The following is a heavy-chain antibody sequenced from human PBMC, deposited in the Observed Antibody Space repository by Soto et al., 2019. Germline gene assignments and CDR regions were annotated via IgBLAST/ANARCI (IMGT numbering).Heavy chain of an antibody. J-gene: IGHJ4*02. CDR3: ARVNGDGWGIFDS. D-gene: IGHD6-19*01. CDR1: GFTFAGYG. Sequence: QVHLVESGGGVVQPGKSLRLSCAASGFTFAGYGMHWVRQAPGKGLEWVAVIWNDGNKKYYADSVKGRFTISRDNSQNTLYLQRDSLRVEDTAVYSCARVNGDGWGIFDSWGPGTLVTVSS. V-gene: IGHV3-33*01. CDR2: IWNDGNKK.